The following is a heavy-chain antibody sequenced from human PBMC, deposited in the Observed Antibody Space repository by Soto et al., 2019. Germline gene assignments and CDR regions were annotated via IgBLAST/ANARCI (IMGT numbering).Heavy chain of an antibody. Sequence: GGSLRLSCAASGFSFRNAWMNWVRQAPGEGLGWVGHIKDKRDGGTADYAAPVKDRFSISRDDSKNMLYLQMNSLRTEDTAVYYCSKDDKYYGSGAYYYNAMDVWGQGTTVTVSS. V-gene: IGHV3-15*01. CDR2: IKDKRDGGTA. CDR1: GFSFRNAW. D-gene: IGHD3-10*01. J-gene: IGHJ6*02. CDR3: SKDDKYYGSGAYYYNAMDV.